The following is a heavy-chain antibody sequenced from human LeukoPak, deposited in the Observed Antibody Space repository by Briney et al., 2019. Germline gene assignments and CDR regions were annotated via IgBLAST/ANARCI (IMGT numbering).Heavy chain of an antibody. D-gene: IGHD3-9*01. CDR2: IWYDGSNK. Sequence: GSLRLSCAASGFTFSSYGRHWVRQAPGKGLEWVAVIWYDGSNKYYADSVKGRFTISRDNSKNTLYLQMNSLRAEDTAVYYCARDGTDILTGYYRTPYYYGMDVWGQGTTVTVSS. V-gene: IGHV3-33*01. J-gene: IGHJ6*02. CDR3: ARDGTDILTGYYRTPYYYGMDV. CDR1: GFTFSSYG.